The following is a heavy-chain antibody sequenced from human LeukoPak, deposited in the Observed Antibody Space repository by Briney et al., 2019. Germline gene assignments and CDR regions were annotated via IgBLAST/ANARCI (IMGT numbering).Heavy chain of an antibody. CDR1: GGSISSYY. Sequence: SETLSLTCTVSGGSISSYYWSWIRQPAGKGLEWIGRIYTTGSTNYNPSLKSRVTISVDPSKNQFSPKLSSVTAADTAVYYCARWSSYGARGNLFDYWAREPWSPSPQ. CDR3: ARWSSYGARGNLFDY. J-gene: IGHJ4*02. D-gene: IGHD3-10*01. V-gene: IGHV4-4*07. CDR2: IYTTGST.